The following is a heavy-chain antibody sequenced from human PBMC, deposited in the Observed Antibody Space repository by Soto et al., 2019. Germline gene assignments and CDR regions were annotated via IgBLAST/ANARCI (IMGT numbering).Heavy chain of an antibody. V-gene: IGHV3-21*01. CDR1: GFTFNSYS. CDR2: ISSSSTYI. J-gene: IGHJ4*02. D-gene: IGHD4-17*01. Sequence: EVQLVESGGGLVKPGGSLRLSCAASGFTFNSYSMNWVRQAPGKGLEWVSSISSSSTYIYYADSVKGRFTISRDNVKNSLFLQMNSLRDEDTAVYYCARDYGGNSAFDYWGQGTLVTVSS. CDR3: ARDYGGNSAFDY.